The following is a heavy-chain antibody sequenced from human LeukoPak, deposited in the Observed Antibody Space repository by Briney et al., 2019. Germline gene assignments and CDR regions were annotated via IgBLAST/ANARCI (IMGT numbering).Heavy chain of an antibody. CDR1: GGSISSYY. J-gene: IGHJ5*02. CDR2: IYYSGST. CDR3: ARHRAGDYDILTGYYPAYWFDP. Sequence: KASETLSLTCTVSGGSISSYYWSWIRQPPGKGLEWIGYIYYSGSTNYNPSLKSRVTISVDTSKNQFSLKLSSVTAADTAVYYCARHRAGDYDILTGYYPAYWFDPWGQETLVTVSS. D-gene: IGHD3-9*01. V-gene: IGHV4-59*08.